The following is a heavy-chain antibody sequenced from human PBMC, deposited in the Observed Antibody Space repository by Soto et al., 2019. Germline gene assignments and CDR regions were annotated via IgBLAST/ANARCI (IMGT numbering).Heavy chain of an antibody. CDR3: ARRARPDFYYMDV. CDR1: GFTFSDYY. D-gene: IGHD6-6*01. Sequence: GGSLRLSCAASGFTFSDYYMSWIRQAPGKGLEYVSDISSNGGGIYYANSVQGRFTISRDNSKNTVYLQMGSLRPEDMAVYYCARRARPDFYYMDVWGKGTTVTVSS. V-gene: IGHV3-64*01. J-gene: IGHJ6*03. CDR2: ISSNGGGI.